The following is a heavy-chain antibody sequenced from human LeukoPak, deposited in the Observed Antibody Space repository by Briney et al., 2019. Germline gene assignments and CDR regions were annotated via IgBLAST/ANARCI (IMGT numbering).Heavy chain of an antibody. V-gene: IGHV3-33*01. J-gene: IGHJ4*02. CDR1: GFTFSSYG. CDR2: IWYDGSNK. CDR3: ARSPASCDFWSGPLLDY. D-gene: IGHD3-3*01. Sequence: PGRSLRLSCAASGFTFSSYGMHWVRQAPGKGLEWVAVIWYDGSNKYYADSVKGRFTISRDNSKNTLYLQMNSLRAEDTAVYYCARSPASCDFWSGPLLDYWYQGTLVTVSS.